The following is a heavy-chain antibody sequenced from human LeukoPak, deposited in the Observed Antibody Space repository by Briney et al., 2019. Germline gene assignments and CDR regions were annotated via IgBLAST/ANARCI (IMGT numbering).Heavy chain of an antibody. J-gene: IGHJ3*02. CDR3: ARGGYYRREAFDI. CDR1: GFTFSSYW. Sequence: GGSLRLSCAASGFTFSSYWMSWVRQAPGKGLEWVANIKQDGSEKYYVDSVKGRFTISRDNAKNSLYLQMNSLRAEDTAVYYCARGGYYRREAFDIWGQGTMVTVSS. V-gene: IGHV3-7*04. CDR2: IKQDGSEK. D-gene: IGHD3-22*01.